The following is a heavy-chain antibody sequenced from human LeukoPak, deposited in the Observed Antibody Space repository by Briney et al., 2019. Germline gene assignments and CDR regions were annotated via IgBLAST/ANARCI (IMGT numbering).Heavy chain of an antibody. CDR2: ITWNGAST. CDR1: GFTFDDYG. CDR3: ARCTTGRTFGSLREIKRSREIDY. D-gene: IGHD1-1*01. J-gene: IGHJ4*02. Sequence: GGSLRLSCAASGFTFDDYGMNWVRQAPGKGLEWVSGITWNGASTGYTDSVKGRFTISRDNAKNSLYLQMNSLRVEDTAVYYCARCTTGRTFGSLREIKRSREIDYWGQGTLVTVSS. V-gene: IGHV3-20*04.